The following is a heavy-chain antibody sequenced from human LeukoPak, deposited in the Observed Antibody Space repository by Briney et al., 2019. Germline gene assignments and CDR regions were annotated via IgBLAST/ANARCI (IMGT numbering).Heavy chain of an antibody. D-gene: IGHD6-19*01. V-gene: IGHV3-23*01. Sequence: GGSLRLSSAASGFTFSSYAMSWVRQAPGKGLEWVSAISGSGGSTYYADSVKGRFTISRDNSKNTLYLQMNSLRAEDTAVYYCAKYREEDDGWYPDNDAFDIWGQGTMVTVSS. CDR1: GFTFSSYA. CDR2: ISGSGGST. CDR3: AKYREEDDGWYPDNDAFDI. J-gene: IGHJ3*02.